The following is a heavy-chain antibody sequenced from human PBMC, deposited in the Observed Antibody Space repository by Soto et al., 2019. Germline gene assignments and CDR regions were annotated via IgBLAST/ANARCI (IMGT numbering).Heavy chain of an antibody. CDR2: VHYDGTKI. V-gene: IGHV3-33*01. D-gene: IGHD3-3*01. Sequence: QVQLVESGGGVVQPGTSLRLSCAPSGFTFSSYVMHWVRQAPGKGLEWVAVVHYDGTKIYYADSVRGRFTISRDNSENILYLQMNSLRPDDTAVYFCARETSYDFWSGPQTMDVWGQGTTVTVSS. CDR3: ARETSYDFWSGPQTMDV. J-gene: IGHJ6*02. CDR1: GFTFSSYV.